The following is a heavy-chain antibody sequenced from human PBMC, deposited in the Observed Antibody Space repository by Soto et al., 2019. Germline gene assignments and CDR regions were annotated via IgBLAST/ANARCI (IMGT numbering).Heavy chain of an antibody. CDR2: IKQDGNEK. J-gene: IGHJ4*02. Sequence: GESLKISWAASGFTFSSYWMSWVRQAPGKGLEWVANIKQDGNEKYYVDSVKGRFTISRDNAKNSLYLQMNSLRAEDTAVYYGARELYNFDFWGQGTLVPVSS. D-gene: IGHD1-1*01. CDR3: ARELYNFDF. V-gene: IGHV3-7*01. CDR1: GFTFSSYW.